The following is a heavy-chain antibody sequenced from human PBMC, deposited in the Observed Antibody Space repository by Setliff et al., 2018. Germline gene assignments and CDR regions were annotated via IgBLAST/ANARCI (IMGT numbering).Heavy chain of an antibody. V-gene: IGHV4-61*02. D-gene: IGHD2-2*01. CDR1: GGSISSGSYY. Sequence: SETLSLTCTVSGGSISSGSYYWSWIRQPAGKGLEWIGRIYTSGSTNYNPSLKSRVTISVDTSKNQFSLKLSSVTAADTAVYYCARVVPAAMYFDYWGQGTLVTVS. J-gene: IGHJ4*02. CDR3: ARVVPAAMYFDY. CDR2: IYTSGST.